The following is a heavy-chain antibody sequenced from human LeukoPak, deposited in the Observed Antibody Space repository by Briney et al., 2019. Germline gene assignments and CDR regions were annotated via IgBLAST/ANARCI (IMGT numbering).Heavy chain of an antibody. D-gene: IGHD6-13*01. J-gene: IGHJ6*02. Sequence: PGRSLRLSCAASGFTFSSYAMHWVRQAPGKGLEWVAVISYDGSNKYYADSVKGRFTISRDNSKNTLYLQMNSLRAEDTAVYYCARDYRSSSWPYYYYYGMDVWGQGTTVTVSS. CDR1: GFTFSSYA. CDR2: ISYDGSNK. V-gene: IGHV3-30-3*01. CDR3: ARDYRSSSWPYYYYYGMDV.